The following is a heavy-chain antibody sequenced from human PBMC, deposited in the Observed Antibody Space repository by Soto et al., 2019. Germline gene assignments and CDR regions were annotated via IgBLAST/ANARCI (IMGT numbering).Heavy chain of an antibody. CDR1: ITNIYY. J-gene: IGHJ4*02. V-gene: IGHV4-4*07. D-gene: IGHD2-21*02. CDR2: IHTGGSA. Sequence: PSETLSLTCAVSITNIYYFGWIRQPPGKGLEWIGRIHTGGSANYNPSLKSRVTMSVDTSKNQFSLKLSSVTAADTAVYFCARVPYCGGDCYPLFDHWGQGTLVTVSS. CDR3: ARVPYCGGDCYPLFDH.